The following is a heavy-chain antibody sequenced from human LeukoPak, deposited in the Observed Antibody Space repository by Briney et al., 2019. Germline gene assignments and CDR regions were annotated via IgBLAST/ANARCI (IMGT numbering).Heavy chain of an antibody. D-gene: IGHD2-2*01. Sequence: GGSLRLSCAASGFTFSSYAMHWVRQAPGKGLEWVAVISYDGSNKYYADSVKGRFTISRDNSKNTLYLRMNSLRAEDTAVYYCARAPGDIVVVPAANRYYYYGMDVWGQGTTVTVSS. J-gene: IGHJ6*02. V-gene: IGHV3-30-3*01. CDR1: GFTFSSYA. CDR2: ISYDGSNK. CDR3: ARAPGDIVVVPAANRYYYYGMDV.